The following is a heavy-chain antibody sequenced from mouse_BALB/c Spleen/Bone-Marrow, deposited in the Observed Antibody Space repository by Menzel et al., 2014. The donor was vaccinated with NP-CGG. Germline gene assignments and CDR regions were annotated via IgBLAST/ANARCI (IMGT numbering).Heavy chain of an antibody. CDR3: ARDRAARATGYYFDY. D-gene: IGHD3-1*01. V-gene: IGHV7-3*02. J-gene: IGHJ2*01. CDR2: IRNKPNGYTT. CDR1: GFTFTDYS. Sequence: EVQRVESGGGLVQPGGSLKLSCATSGFTFTDYSMSWVRQPPGKALEWLGFIRNKPNGYTTEYSASVKGRFTIFRDNAQSILYLQMNTLRAEDSATYYCARDRAARATGYYFDYWGQGTTLTVSS.